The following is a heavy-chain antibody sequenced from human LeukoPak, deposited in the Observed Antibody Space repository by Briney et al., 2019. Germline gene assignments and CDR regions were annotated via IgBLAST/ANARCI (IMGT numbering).Heavy chain of an antibody. J-gene: IGHJ5*02. CDR1: GFTFSRYI. CDR2: ISSSGSTK. CDR3: ANSEPSYP. Sequence: GGSLRLSCAGSGFTFSRYIMSWVRQAPGKGLEWISYISSSGSTKYYADSVKGRFTISRDNAKNSLYLQMNTLRAEDTAVYSCANSEPSYPWGQGTLVTVSS. V-gene: IGHV3-48*01. D-gene: IGHD1-14*01.